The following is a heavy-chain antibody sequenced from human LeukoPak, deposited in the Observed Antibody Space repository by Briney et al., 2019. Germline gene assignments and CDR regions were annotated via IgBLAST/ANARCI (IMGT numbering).Heavy chain of an antibody. CDR2: INPSAGTT. V-gene: IGHV1-46*01. Sequence: ASVKVSCRASGYTFTSHYMHWVRQAPGQGLEWMGVINPSAGTTTYPQKFQGRVTMNRGTSTSTVYMELSSLKSEDTAVYYCAAPGASGFVGNFWSGPLDFWGQGTLVTVSS. CDR1: GYTFTSHY. D-gene: IGHD3-3*01. CDR3: AAPGASGFVGNFWSGPLDF. J-gene: IGHJ4*02.